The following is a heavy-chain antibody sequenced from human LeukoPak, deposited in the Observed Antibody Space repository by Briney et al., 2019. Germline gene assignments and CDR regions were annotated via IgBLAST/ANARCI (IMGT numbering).Heavy chain of an antibody. V-gene: IGHV3-48*04. D-gene: IGHD6-19*01. CDR3: ARDHGSDWHYFDY. CDR1: GFTFSIYS. CDR2: ISSSGNTI. Sequence: GGSLRLSCAASGFTFSIYSMNWVRQAPGKGLEGVSYISSSGNTIYYADSVKGRFTISRDNAKNSLYLQMNSLRAEDTAVYYCARDHGSDWHYFDYWGQGTLVTVSS. J-gene: IGHJ4*02.